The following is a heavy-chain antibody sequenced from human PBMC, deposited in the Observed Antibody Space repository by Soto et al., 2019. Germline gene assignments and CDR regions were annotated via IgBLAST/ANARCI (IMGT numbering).Heavy chain of an antibody. D-gene: IGHD3-3*01. V-gene: IGHV1-24*01. Sequence: ASVKVSCKVSGYTITELSMHWVLQPPGKGLEWMGGFDPEDGETIYAQKFQGRVTMTEDTSTDTAYMELSSLRSEDTAVYYCATASLNYDFWSGSGPRLDPWGQGTRVPVSS. CDR1: GYTITELS. J-gene: IGHJ5*02. CDR3: ATASLNYDFWSGSGPRLDP. CDR2: FDPEDGET.